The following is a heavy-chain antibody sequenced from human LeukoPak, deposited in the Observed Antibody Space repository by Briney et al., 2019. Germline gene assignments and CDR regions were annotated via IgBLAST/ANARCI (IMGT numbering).Heavy chain of an antibody. J-gene: IGHJ4*02. CDR3: ARGNLLAAMVRGVRFGY. V-gene: IGHV1-2*02. CDR1: GYTFTGYY. CDR2: INPNSGGT. Sequence: ASVKVSCKASGYTFTGYYMHWVRQAPGQGLEWMGWINPNSGGTNYAQKFQGRVTMTRDTSISTAYMELSRLRSDDTAVYYCARGNLLAAMVRGVRFGYWGQGTLVTVSS. D-gene: IGHD3-10*01.